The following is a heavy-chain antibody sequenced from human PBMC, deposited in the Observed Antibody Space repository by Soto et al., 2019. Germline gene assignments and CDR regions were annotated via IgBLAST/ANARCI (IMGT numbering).Heavy chain of an antibody. CDR1: GGTLSSYG. CDR3: AGVTNTNYYYYAMDV. Sequence: GASVKVSCKASGGTLSSYGISWVRQAPGQGLEWMGGIIPIFGTTNYAQKFQGGVTITADESASTAYMELSSLMSEDTAVYYCAGVTNTNYYYYAMDVWGQGTTVTGS. J-gene: IGHJ6*02. CDR2: IIPIFGTT. D-gene: IGHD4-17*01. V-gene: IGHV1-69*13.